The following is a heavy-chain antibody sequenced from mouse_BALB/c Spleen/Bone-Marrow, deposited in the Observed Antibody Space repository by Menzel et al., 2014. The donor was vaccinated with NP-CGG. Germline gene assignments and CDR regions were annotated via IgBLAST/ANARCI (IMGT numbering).Heavy chain of an antibody. V-gene: IGHV5-9-1*01. J-gene: IGHJ2*01. CDR3: ARAGRYDGNFDY. CDR1: GFTFSSCA. Sequence: EVKLMESGGGLVKPGGSLKLSCAASGFTFSSCAMSWVRQTPEKRLEWVATISSGGSYTYCLDSVKGRFTISRDNAKNTLYLQMSSLRSKDTAMYYCARAGRYDGNFDYWGQGTTLTVSS. CDR2: ISSGGSYT. D-gene: IGHD2-14*01.